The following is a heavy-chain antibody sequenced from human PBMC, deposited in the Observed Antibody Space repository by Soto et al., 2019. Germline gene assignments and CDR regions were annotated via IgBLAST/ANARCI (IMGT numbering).Heavy chain of an antibody. Sequence: QVQLVESGGGVVQPGRSLRLSCAASGFTFSSYAMHWVRQAPGKGLEWVAVISYDGSNKYYAESVKGRFTISRDNSKNTLYLQMNSLIAEDTAVYYCASAWLEWELFDYCGQGTLVTVSS. CDR1: GFTFSSYA. J-gene: IGHJ4*02. D-gene: IGHD1-26*01. CDR2: ISYDGSNK. CDR3: ASAWLEWELFDY. V-gene: IGHV3-30-3*01.